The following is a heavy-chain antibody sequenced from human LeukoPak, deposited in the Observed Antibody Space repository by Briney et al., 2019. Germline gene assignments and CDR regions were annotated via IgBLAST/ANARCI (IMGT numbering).Heavy chain of an antibody. CDR3: ARHNSGWNDH. J-gene: IGHJ5*02. CDR1: GFSLSSFN. D-gene: IGHD6-19*01. CDR2: ISSTSSLI. Sequence: TGGSLRLSCAASGFSLSSFNMNCVRQAPGKGLEWVSSISSTSSLIWYADSLKGRFTISRDNAKNSLYLQMDSLRAEDTAVYYCARHNSGWNDHGGRGTLVTVSS. V-gene: IGHV3-21*01.